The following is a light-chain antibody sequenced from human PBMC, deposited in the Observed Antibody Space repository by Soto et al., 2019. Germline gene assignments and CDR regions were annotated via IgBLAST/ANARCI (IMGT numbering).Light chain of an antibody. CDR2: DAS. Sequence: DIQMTQSPSTLSASVGDRVTITCRASQSFSGTLAWYQQKPGKVPKLLIYDASSLERAVPSRFSGSGSGTEFTLTISSLQPDDFATDYCQQYDTYSRPFGQGTKVDIK. V-gene: IGKV1-5*01. CDR3: QQYDTYSRP. J-gene: IGKJ1*01. CDR1: QSFSGT.